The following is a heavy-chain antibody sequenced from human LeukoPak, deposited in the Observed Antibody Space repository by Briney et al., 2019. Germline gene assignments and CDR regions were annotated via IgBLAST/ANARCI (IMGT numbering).Heavy chain of an antibody. J-gene: IGHJ4*02. CDR3: AREGRSRTNTGGGLDY. CDR1: GGSFNAYY. CDR2: IDHSGRT. Sequence: SETLSLTCAVLGGSFNAYYWTWIRQAPGKGLEWIGEIDHSGRTNYNPSLKSRVTISVDTSKNQFSLKVTSVTAADTAVYYCAREGRSRTNTGGGLDYWARGSLVTVSS. V-gene: IGHV4-34*01. D-gene: IGHD3-16*01.